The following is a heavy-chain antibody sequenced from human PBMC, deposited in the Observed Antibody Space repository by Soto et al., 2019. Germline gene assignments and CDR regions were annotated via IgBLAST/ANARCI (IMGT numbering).Heavy chain of an antibody. J-gene: IGHJ4*02. CDR1: GGSISSGGYY. D-gene: IGHD3-10*01. Sequence: SETLSLTCTVSGGSISSGGYYWSWIRQHPGKGLEWIGYIYYSGSTYYNPSLKSRVTISVDTSKNQFSLKLSSVTAADTAVYYCARHPPGQNPTFDYWGQGTLVTVSS. CDR3: ARHPPGQNPTFDY. V-gene: IGHV4-31*03. CDR2: IYYSGST.